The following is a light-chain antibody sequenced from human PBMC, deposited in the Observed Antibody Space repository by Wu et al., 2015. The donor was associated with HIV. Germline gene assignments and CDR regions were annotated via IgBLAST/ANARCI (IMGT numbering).Light chain of an antibody. CDR1: QGIGNN. Sequence: AIRLTQSPSSLSASIGDRVNITCRASQGIGNNLAWYQQQPGKAPKLLIYSASSLQSGAPSRFSGSGSGTDFTLTISCLQPDDFATYYCQQYNSPLTFGGGTKVEIK. CDR2: SAS. V-gene: IGKV1-8*01. J-gene: IGKJ4*01. CDR3: QQYNSPLT.